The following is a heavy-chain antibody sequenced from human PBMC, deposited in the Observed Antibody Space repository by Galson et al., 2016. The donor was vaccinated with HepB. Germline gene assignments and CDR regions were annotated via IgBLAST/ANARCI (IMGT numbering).Heavy chain of an antibody. V-gene: IGHV6-1*01. D-gene: IGHD5-24*01. CDR2: TYYRSKWFN. Sequence: ISGDSVTSDNTCWNWIRQSPSRGLERLGRTYYRSKWFNDYADSVKSRITVTSDTSKNQFSLQLDSVTPDDTATYFCTRGYMQNGMNVWGQGTTVTVS. CDR3: TRGYMQNGMNV. J-gene: IGHJ6*02. CDR1: GDSVTSDNTC.